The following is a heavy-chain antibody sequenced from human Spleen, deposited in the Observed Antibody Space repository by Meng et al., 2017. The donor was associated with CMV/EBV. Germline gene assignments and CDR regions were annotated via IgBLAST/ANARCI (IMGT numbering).Heavy chain of an antibody. CDR3: ARTATAAGTYYLDY. V-gene: IGHV3-30*04. Sequence: GGSLRLSCAASGFTFGSHAMHWVRQAPGKGLECVAVTSYDGSNKYYADAVKGRFIISRDNSKNTLYLQMNSLRAEDTAVYYCARTATAAGTYYLDYWGQGTLVTVSS. J-gene: IGHJ4*02. CDR1: GFTFGSHA. CDR2: TSYDGSNK. D-gene: IGHD6-13*01.